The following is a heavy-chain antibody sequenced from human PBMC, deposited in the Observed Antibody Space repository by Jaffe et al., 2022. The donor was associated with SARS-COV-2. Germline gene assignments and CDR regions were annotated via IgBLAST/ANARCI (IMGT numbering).Heavy chain of an antibody. CDR2: IYYSGST. CDR3: ARASYDFWSGYPYYFDY. V-gene: IGHV4-31*03. J-gene: IGHJ4*02. Sequence: QVQLQESGPGLVKPSQTLSLTCTVSGGSISSGGYYWSWIRQHPGKGLEWIGYIYYSGSTYYNPSLKSRVTISVDTSKNQFSLKLSSVTAADTAVYYCARASYDFWSGYPYYFDYWGQGTLVTVSS. CDR1: GGSISSGGYY. D-gene: IGHD3-3*01.